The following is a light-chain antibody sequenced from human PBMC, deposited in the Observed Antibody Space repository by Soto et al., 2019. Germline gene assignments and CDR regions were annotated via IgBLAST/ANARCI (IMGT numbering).Light chain of an antibody. CDR3: QHYVTWPLT. V-gene: IGKV3-15*01. J-gene: IGKJ4*01. Sequence: EIVMTQSPATLSVSPGEGDTLSCRASQGIGDTLAWYQQKTGQTPRLLIYDTSIRATGVPARFSGSRSGAEFTLNISSLQSEELAVYDCQHYVTWPLTVGGWNKGDIK. CDR1: QGIGDT. CDR2: DTS.